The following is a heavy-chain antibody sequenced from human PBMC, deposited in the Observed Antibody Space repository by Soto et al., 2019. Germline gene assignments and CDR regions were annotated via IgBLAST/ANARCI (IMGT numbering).Heavy chain of an antibody. CDR3: ARRPVTYYFDY. CDR2: IWYDGSNT. V-gene: IGHV3-30*19. CDR1: GLTFYSSG. Sequence: GGSLRLSCAAFGLTFYSSGMPLVCQAPGKGLEWVAVIWYDGSNTYYADSVKGRLTISRDNSKSTLYLQMDSLRAEDTAVYYWARRPVTYYFDYWGQGTLVTVSS. J-gene: IGHJ4*02. D-gene: IGHD4-17*01.